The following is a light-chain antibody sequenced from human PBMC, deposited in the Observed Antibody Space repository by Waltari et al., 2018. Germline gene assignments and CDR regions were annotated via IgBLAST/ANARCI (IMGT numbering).Light chain of an antibody. Sequence: EIVSTQSPATLSLSPGDRAPLSCRASQSISSYLAWYQQKPGQAPRLLIYDASTRAAGIPARFSGSGSVTDFTLTISSLEPEDFALYYCQQRSTSFTFGPGTRVDVK. J-gene: IGKJ3*01. CDR1: QSISSY. V-gene: IGKV3-11*01. CDR2: DAS. CDR3: QQRSTSFT.